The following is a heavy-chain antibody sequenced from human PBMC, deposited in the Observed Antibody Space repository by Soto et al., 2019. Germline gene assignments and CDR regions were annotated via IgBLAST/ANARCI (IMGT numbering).Heavy chain of an antibody. CDR1: GYTFTSYA. Sequence: ASVKVSCKASGYTFTSYAMHWVRQAPGQRLEWMGWINAGNGNTKYSQKFQGRVTITRDTSASTAYMELSSLRSEDTAVYYCAREDRDRETGLVPAAIAGLNVWGQGTTVTVSS. CDR2: INAGNGNT. CDR3: AREDRDRETGLVPAAIAGLNV. D-gene: IGHD2-2*01. V-gene: IGHV1-3*01. J-gene: IGHJ6*02.